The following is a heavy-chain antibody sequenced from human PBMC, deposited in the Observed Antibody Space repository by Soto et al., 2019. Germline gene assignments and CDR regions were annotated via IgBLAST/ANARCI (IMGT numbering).Heavy chain of an antibody. V-gene: IGHV1-69*01. Sequence: QVQLVQSGAEVKKPGSSVKVSCKASGGTFSSYAISWVRQAPGQGLEWMGGIIPIFGTANYAQKFQGRVTITADESTSPADMELSSLRSEDTAVYYCARETYSSSWYDGNWFDPWGQGTLVTVSS. CDR3: ARETYSSSWYDGNWFDP. D-gene: IGHD6-13*01. CDR1: GGTFSSYA. CDR2: IIPIFGTA. J-gene: IGHJ5*02.